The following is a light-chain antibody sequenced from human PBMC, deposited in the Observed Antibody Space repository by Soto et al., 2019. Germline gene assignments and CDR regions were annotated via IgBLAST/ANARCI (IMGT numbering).Light chain of an antibody. CDR1: RNINSK. Sequence: EIVMTQSPATLSVSAGERATLSCRASRNINSKLAWYQQKPGQAPRLLIYGASTMASGIPARFSGSGSGTEVILPISSMQSADFAGYYCQQYYDYPPLIFGGGTKVEIK. V-gene: IGKV3-15*01. CDR3: QQYYDYPPLI. CDR2: GAS. J-gene: IGKJ4*01.